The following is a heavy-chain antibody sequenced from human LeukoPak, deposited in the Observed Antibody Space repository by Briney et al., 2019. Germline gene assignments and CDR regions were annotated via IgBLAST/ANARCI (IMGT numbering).Heavy chain of an antibody. CDR3: ARDMHSSSWTPPNAFDI. Sequence: GGSLRLSCAASGFGFSDYGVYWVRQAPGKGLEWMALMWFDGSIEYSADSVKGRFTISRDSSRRTVDLQMNSLRAEDTAVYYCARDMHSSSWTPPNAFDIWGQGTMVTVSS. D-gene: IGHD3-22*01. CDR1: GFGFSDYG. CDR2: MWFDGSIE. J-gene: IGHJ3*02. V-gene: IGHV3-33*07.